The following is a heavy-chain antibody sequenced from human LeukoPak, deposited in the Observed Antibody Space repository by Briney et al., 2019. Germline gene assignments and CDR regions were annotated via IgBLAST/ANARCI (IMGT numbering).Heavy chain of an antibody. Sequence: GGSLRLSCAASGFTFSSYAMHWVRQAPGKGLEWVAVISYDGSNKYYADSVKGRFTISRDNSKNTLYLQMNSLRAEDTAVYYCARDMMGATLYFDSWGQGTLVTVSS. CDR3: ARDMMGATLYFDS. J-gene: IGHJ4*02. D-gene: IGHD1-26*01. CDR2: ISYDGSNK. V-gene: IGHV3-30*04. CDR1: GFTFSSYA.